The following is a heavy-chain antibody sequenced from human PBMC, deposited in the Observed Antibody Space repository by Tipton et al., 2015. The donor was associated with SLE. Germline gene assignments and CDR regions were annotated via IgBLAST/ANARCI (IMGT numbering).Heavy chain of an antibody. J-gene: IGHJ3*02. CDR2: IYYSGST. V-gene: IGHV4-59*08. CDR1: SGSISYYF. CDR3: ARVRAPRRWYRPNAFDI. D-gene: IGHD6-13*01. Sequence: TLSLTCTVSSGSISYYFWSWIRQPPGKGLEWIGSIYYSGSTYYNPSLKSRVTISVDTSKNQFSLKLSSVTAADTAVYYCARVRAPRRWYRPNAFDIWGQGTMVTVSS.